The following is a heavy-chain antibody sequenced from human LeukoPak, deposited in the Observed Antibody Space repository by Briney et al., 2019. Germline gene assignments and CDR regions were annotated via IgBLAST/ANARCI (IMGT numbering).Heavy chain of an antibody. CDR3: ARTTVTTGRTNWFDP. J-gene: IGHJ5*02. CDR2: INQDGSDQ. D-gene: IGHD4-17*01. V-gene: IGHV3-7*01. Sequence: QAGGSLRLSCVVSGFTLSSYGMGWVRQAPGKGLEWVANINQDGSDQYYVDSVKGRFTISRDNAKNSLYLQMNSLRAEDTAVYYCARTTVTTGRTNWFDPWGQGTLVTVSS. CDR1: GFTLSSYG.